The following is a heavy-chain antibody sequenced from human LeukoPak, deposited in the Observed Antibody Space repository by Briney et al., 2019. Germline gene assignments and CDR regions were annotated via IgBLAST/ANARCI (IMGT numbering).Heavy chain of an antibody. D-gene: IGHD5-24*01. J-gene: IGHJ4*02. CDR2: IYSGGST. CDR3: ARGVLISYKQYYFDY. V-gene: IGHV3-53*01. CDR1: GFTLRNYS. Sequence: GGSLRLSCAASGFTLRNYSMNWVRQAPGKGLEWVSVIYSGGSTYYADSVKGRFTISRDNSKNTLYLQMNSLRAEDTAVYYCARGVLISYKQYYFDYWGQGTLVTVSS.